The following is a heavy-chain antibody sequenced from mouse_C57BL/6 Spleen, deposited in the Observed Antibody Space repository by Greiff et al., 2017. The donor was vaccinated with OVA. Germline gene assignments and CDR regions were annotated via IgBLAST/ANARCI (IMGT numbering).Heavy chain of an antibody. CDR3: ARVGTSWGFDY. D-gene: IGHD4-1*01. CDR2: IYPGDGDT. J-gene: IGHJ2*01. CDR1: GYAFSSYW. V-gene: IGHV1-80*01. Sequence: VQLQQSGAELVKPGASVKISCKASGYAFSSYWMNWVKQRPGKGLEWIGQIYPGDGDTNYNGKFKGKATLTADKSSSTAYMQLSSLTSEDSAVSFCARVGTSWGFDYWGPGTTLTVSS.